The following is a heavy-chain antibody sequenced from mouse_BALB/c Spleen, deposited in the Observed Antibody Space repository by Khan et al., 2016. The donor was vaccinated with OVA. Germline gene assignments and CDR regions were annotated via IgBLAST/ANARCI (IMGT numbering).Heavy chain of an antibody. CDR2: ISYSGTT. V-gene: IGHV3-2*02. Sequence: EVQLVESGPGLVKPSQSLSLTCTVTGYSITSDYAWNWIRQFPGNKLEWMGYISYSGTTSYHPSLKSRISTTRVTSKNQFFLQLNSVTTEDTATYYCAKRYAMDYWGQGTSVTVYS. CDR3: AKRYAMDY. J-gene: IGHJ4*01. CDR1: GYSITSDYA.